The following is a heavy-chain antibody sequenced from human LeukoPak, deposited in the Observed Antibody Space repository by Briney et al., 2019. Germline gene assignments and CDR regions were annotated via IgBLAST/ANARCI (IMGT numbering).Heavy chain of an antibody. Sequence: GGSLRDSRVSSLFTFSTYLMHWVRPAPGRGGVWVSRINSGGSSTSYADSVKGRCTISRDNAKNSLYLQMNSLRAEDAALYYCAKSVRWTSTAIDYWGQGTLVTVSS. CDR1: LFTFSTYL. D-gene: IGHD2-8*01. J-gene: IGHJ4*02. V-gene: IGHV3-74*01. CDR3: AKSVRWTSTAIDY. CDR2: INSGGSST.